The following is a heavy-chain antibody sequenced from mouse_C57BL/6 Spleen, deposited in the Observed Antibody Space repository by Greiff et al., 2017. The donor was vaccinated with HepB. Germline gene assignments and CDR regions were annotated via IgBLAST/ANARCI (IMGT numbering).Heavy chain of an antibody. J-gene: IGHJ4*01. V-gene: IGHV5-6*01. CDR1: GFTFSSYG. CDR2: IRSGGSYN. Sequence: EVKVVESGGDLVKPGGSLKLSCAASGFTFSSYGMSWVRQTSDKRLVWVATIRSGGSYNYYPDSVKGRFTISRDNAKNKLYLQMSSLKSEDTAMYYCARQGGLYGYDYYAMDYWGQGTSVTVSS. CDR3: ARQGGLYGYDYYAMDY. D-gene: IGHD2-2*01.